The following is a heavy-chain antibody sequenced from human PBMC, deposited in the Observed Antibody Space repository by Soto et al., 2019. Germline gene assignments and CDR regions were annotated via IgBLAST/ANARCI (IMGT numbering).Heavy chain of an antibody. J-gene: IGHJ6*02. D-gene: IGHD3-10*01. CDR2: IYHSGST. CDR1: GGSISSGGYS. V-gene: IGHV4-30-2*01. CDR3: AREGVRGVTVYGMDV. Sequence: QLQLQESGSGLVKPSQTLSLTCAVSGGSISSGGYSWSWIRQPPGKGLEWIGYIYHSGSTYYNPSLKGRVTMSVDRSKNQFSLKLSSVTAADTAVYYCAREGVRGVTVYGMDVWGQGTTVTVSS.